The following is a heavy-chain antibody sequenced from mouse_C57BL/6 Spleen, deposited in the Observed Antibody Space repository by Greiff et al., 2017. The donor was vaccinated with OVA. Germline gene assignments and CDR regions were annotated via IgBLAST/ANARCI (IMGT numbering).Heavy chain of an antibody. J-gene: IGHJ4*01. CDR2: IYPGDGDT. CDR3: ARYYYGSSYKDYAMDY. D-gene: IGHD1-1*01. V-gene: IGHV1-82*01. CDR1: GYAFSSSW. Sequence: QVQLQQSGPELVKPGASVKISCKASGYAFSSSWMNWVKQRPGKGLEWIGRIYPGDGDTNYNGKFKGKATLTADKSSSTAYMQLSSLTSEDSAVYFCARYYYGSSYKDYAMDYWGQGTSVTVSS.